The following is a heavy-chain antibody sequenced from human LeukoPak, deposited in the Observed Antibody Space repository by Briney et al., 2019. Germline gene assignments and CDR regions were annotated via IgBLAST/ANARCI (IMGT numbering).Heavy chain of an antibody. CDR2: ISGSGGST. CDR3: AKDSYYYDSSGYRTYFDY. V-gene: IGHV3-23*01. D-gene: IGHD3-22*01. J-gene: IGHJ4*02. Sequence: GGSLRLSCAASGFTFSSYAMSWVRQAPGKGLEWVSAISGSGGSTYYADSVKGRFTISRDNSKNTLYLQMNSLRAEDTAVYYRAKDSYYYDSSGYRTYFDYWGQGTLVTVSS. CDR1: GFTFSSYA.